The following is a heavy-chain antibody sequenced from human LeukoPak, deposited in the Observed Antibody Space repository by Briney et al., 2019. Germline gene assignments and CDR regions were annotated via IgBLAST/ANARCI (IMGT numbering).Heavy chain of an antibody. CDR3: ARSWAGYTAIDY. CDR1: GGSISSYY. CDR2: IYYSGST. Sequence: KSSETLSLTCTVSGGSISSYYWGWIRQPPGKGLEWIGYIYYSGSTNYNPSLKSRVTISVDTSKNQFSLKLSSVTAADTAVYYCARSWAGYTAIDYWGQGTLVTVSS. D-gene: IGHD5-18*01. V-gene: IGHV4-59*01. J-gene: IGHJ4*02.